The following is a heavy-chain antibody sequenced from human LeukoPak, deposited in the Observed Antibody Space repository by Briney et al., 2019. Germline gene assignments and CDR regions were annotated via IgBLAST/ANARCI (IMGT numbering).Heavy chain of an antibody. CDR2: INHSGST. D-gene: IGHD4-23*01. J-gene: IGHJ4*02. Sequence: SETLSLTCAVYGGSFSGYYWSWIRQPPGKGLEWIGEINHSGSTNYNPSLKSRVTISVDTSKNQFSLKLSSVTAADTAVYYCARVRSTVVPKFDYWGQGTLVTVSS. V-gene: IGHV4-34*01. CDR3: ARVRSTVVPKFDY. CDR1: GGSFSGYY.